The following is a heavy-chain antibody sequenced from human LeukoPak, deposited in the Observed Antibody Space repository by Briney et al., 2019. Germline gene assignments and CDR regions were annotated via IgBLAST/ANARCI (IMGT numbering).Heavy chain of an antibody. CDR2: IYSGGST. V-gene: IGHV3-66*01. D-gene: IGHD1-1*01. CDR3: ARGPPRGKYYYMDV. Sequence: GGSLRLSCAASGFTVSSNYMSWVRQAPGKGLEWVSVIYSGGSTYYADSVKGRFIISRDNSKNSLYLQMNSLTAGDTAVYYCARGPPRGKYYYMDVWGKGTTVTVSS. J-gene: IGHJ6*03. CDR1: GFTVSSNY.